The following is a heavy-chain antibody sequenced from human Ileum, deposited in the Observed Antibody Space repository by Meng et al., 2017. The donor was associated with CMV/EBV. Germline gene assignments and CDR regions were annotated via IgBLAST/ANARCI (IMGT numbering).Heavy chain of an antibody. Sequence: QVQLEESGPGLVKPSKALSLTCTVSGGSISSGDYYWTWIRQPPGKGLEWIGYIYYSGTTYYNPSLKSRVSVSVDTSRNQFSLQLSSVTAADTAVYYCARRSSGLFDYWGQGILVTVSS. CDR1: GGSISSGDYY. CDR3: ARRSSGLFDY. V-gene: IGHV4-30-4*08. D-gene: IGHD6-13*01. J-gene: IGHJ4*02. CDR2: IYYSGTT.